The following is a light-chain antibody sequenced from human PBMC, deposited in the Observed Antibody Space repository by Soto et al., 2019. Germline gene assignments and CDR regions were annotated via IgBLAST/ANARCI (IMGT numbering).Light chain of an antibody. V-gene: IGKV3-11*01. CDR3: QQRSSWPGT. CDR1: QSVRSS. CDR2: DAS. Sequence: IVLTQSPATLSLSPGERATLSCRASQSVRSSLAWYQQQPGQAPRLLIYDASNRATGIPGRFSGSGSGTDFTLTISSLDPKDFAVYYCQQRSSWPGTFGLGTKVESK. J-gene: IGKJ1*01.